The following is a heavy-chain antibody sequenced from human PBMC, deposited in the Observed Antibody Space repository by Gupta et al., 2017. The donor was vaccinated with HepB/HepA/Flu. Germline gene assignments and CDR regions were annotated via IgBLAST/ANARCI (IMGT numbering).Heavy chain of an antibody. CDR1: GGSISIGGYY. CDR2: IYCSGST. J-gene: IGHJ4*02. D-gene: IGHD2-2*03. CDR3: ARGNPHLDIVVVPADLLHFDY. Sequence: QVQLPESGPGLVTPAQTLSLTCTVSGGSISIGGYYWSWIRPHPAKGLEWIVYIYCSGSTYYNPSVKSQVTISVDTSKNQFSLKLSSVTAADTAVYYCARGNPHLDIVVVPADLLHFDYWGQGTLVTVSS. V-gene: IGHV4-31*01.